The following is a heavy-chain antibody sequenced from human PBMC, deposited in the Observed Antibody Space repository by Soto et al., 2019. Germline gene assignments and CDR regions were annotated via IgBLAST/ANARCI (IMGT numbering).Heavy chain of an antibody. J-gene: IGHJ6*02. D-gene: IGHD6-6*01. CDR2: IYYSGST. Sequence: SETLSLTCTVSGGSISSGGYYWSWIRQHPGKGLEWIGYIYYSGSTYYNPSLKSRVTISVDTSKNQFSLKLSSVTAADTAVYYCASDSSSSYYYGMDVWGQGTTVTV. CDR1: GGSISSGGYY. V-gene: IGHV4-31*03. CDR3: ASDSSSSYYYGMDV.